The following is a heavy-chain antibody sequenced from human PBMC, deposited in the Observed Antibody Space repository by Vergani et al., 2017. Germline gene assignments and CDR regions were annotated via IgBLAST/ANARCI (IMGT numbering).Heavy chain of an antibody. CDR2: ISARYPST. CDR1: GFTFSACP. J-gene: IGHJ4*02. Sequence: EVQLLQSGGGVIQPGGSVRLSCAASGFTFSACPMTWVRQAPGKGLEWVSAISARYPSTYYADSVKGRFTISRDNSKNMLYLQINSLRAEDTAVYYCASLSYDATPYLQGCYDCWGQGTLVSVSS. CDR3: ASLSYDATPYLQGCYDC. V-gene: IGHV3-23*01. D-gene: IGHD2-15*01.